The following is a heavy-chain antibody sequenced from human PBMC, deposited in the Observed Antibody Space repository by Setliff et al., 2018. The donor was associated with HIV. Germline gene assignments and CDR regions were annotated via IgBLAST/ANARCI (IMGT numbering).Heavy chain of an antibody. V-gene: IGHV4-61*09. CDR1: GGSISSGSYY. J-gene: IGHJ4*02. Sequence: PSETLSLTCTVSGGSISSGSYYWSWIRQPAGKGLEWIGHIYTSGCTNYNPSLKSRVTISVDTSKNQFSLKLSSVTAADTAVYYCARAAIAAAGPGDYWGQGTLVTVSS. D-gene: IGHD6-13*01. CDR2: IYTSGCT. CDR3: ARAAIAAAGPGDY.